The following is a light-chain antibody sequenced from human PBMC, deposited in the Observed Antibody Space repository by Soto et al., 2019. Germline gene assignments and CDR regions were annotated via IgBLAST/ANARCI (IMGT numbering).Light chain of an antibody. CDR3: QQFNSYPIT. CDR2: AAY. Sequence: SASTGDRVTITCRASQGISSYLAWYQQKPGKAPKLLIYAAYNLQSGVPSRFSGSGSGTDFTLTISCLQSEDFATYYCQQFNSYPITFGQGTRLEIK. J-gene: IGKJ5*01. CDR1: QGISSY. V-gene: IGKV1-8*01.